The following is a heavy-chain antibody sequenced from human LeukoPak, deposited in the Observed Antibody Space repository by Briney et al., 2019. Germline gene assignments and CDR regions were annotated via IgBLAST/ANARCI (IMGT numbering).Heavy chain of an antibody. CDR2: ISSDGGST. J-gene: IGHJ4*02. D-gene: IGHD1-1*01. V-gene: IGHV3-64D*09. CDR1: GFTFSSYA. CDR3: VKVGLATTGSFDY. Sequence: GGSLRLSCSASGFTFSSYAMHWVRQAPGKGLEYVSAISSDGGSTYYPDSVKGRFIISRDNSKNTLYLQMSSLRIEDTAVYFCVKVGLATTGSFDYWGQGTLVTVSS.